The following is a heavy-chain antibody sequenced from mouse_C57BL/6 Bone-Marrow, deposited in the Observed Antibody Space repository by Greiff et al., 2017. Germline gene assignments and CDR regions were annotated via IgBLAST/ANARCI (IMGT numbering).Heavy chain of an antibody. CDR1: GFTFSSYA. V-gene: IGHV5-4*03. J-gene: IGHJ4*01. Sequence: EVKLVESGGGLVKPGGSLKLSCAASGFTFSSYAMSWVRQTPEKRLEWVATISDGGSYTYYPDNVKGRFTISRDNAKNNLYLQMSHLKSEDTAMYYCARAMITTSYYAMDYWGQGTSVTVAS. D-gene: IGHD2-4*01. CDR2: ISDGGSYT. CDR3: ARAMITTSYYAMDY.